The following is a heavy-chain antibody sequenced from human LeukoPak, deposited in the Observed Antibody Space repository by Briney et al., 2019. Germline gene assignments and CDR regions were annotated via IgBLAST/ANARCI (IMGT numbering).Heavy chain of an antibody. Sequence: GESLKISYKTSGFRFTSSRIAWVRQMPGKGLEWMGIVYPGDSDTKYSPSFRGQVTFSADKSTSTAYLQWSSLKASDTAVYYCARRSGPNYDCWGQGTLVTVSS. D-gene: IGHD2-15*01. CDR3: ARRSGPNYDC. J-gene: IGHJ4*02. CDR1: GFRFTSSR. CDR2: VYPGDSDT. V-gene: IGHV5-51*01.